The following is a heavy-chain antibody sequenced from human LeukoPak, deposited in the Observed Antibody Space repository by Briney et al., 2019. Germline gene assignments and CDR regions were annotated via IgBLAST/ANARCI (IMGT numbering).Heavy chain of an antibody. Sequence: ASVKVSCKASGGTFSSYAISWVRQAPGQGLEWMGRIIPILGIANYAQKFQGRVTITADKSTSTAYMELSSLRSEDTAVYYCARDLIPSVAVAPFDPWGQGTLVTVPS. CDR1: GGTFSSYA. V-gene: IGHV1-69*04. CDR3: ARDLIPSVAVAPFDP. CDR2: IIPILGIA. D-gene: IGHD2-15*01. J-gene: IGHJ5*02.